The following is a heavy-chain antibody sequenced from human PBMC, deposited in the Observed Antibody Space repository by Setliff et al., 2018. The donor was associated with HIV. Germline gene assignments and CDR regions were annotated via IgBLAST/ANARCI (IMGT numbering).Heavy chain of an antibody. CDR2: IYYSGST. V-gene: IGHV4-59*02. CDR1: SGSVNNYW. Sequence: PSETLSLTCNVSSGSVNNYWWTWIRQPPGKGLEWIGYIYYSGSTYYNPSLKSRVTISVDTSKNQFSLMLSSVTAADTAVYYCARLGDYDSSGYSWFDYWGQGTLVTVSS. CDR3: ARLGDYDSSGYSWFDY. D-gene: IGHD3-22*01. J-gene: IGHJ4*02.